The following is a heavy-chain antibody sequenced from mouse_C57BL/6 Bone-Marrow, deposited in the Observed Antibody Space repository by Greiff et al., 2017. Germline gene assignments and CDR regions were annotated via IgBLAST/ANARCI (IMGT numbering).Heavy chain of an antibody. V-gene: IGHV14-1*01. CDR3: TTSSITTVVANFDY. CDR2: LKPADGDT. CDR1: GFNIKDYY. Sequence: EVQLQQSGAELVRPGASVKLSCTASGFNIKDYYMHWVKQRPEQGLEWIGRLKPADGDTEYAPKFQGKATMTADTSSNTAYLQLSSLTSEDTAVYYCTTSSITTVVANFDYWGQGTTLTVSS. J-gene: IGHJ2*01. D-gene: IGHD1-1*01.